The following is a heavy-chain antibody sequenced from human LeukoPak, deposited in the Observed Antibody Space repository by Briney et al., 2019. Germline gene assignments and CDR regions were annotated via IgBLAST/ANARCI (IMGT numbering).Heavy chain of an antibody. J-gene: IGHJ3*02. CDR3: ARHGGSYYAFDI. V-gene: IGHV1-2*02. Sequence: VKVSCKTSGYTFTGYYMFWVRQAPGQGLEWMAWINPNSGGTNYAQRFQGRVTLTRDTSIATAYMELSSLRSEDTAVYYCARHGGSYYAFDIWGQGTMVTVSS. D-gene: IGHD1-26*01. CDR2: INPNSGGT. CDR1: GYTFTGYY.